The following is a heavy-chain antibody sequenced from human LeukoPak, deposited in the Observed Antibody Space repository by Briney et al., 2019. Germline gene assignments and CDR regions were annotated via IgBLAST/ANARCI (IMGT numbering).Heavy chain of an antibody. CDR1: GFTFSDYY. CDR3: ARDRDYYDSSAPFSY. D-gene: IGHD3-22*01. J-gene: IGHJ4*02. V-gene: IGHV3-11*04. CDR2: ISSSGSTI. Sequence: PGGSLRLSCAASGFTFSDYYMSWIRQAPGKGLEWVSYISSSGSTIYYADSVKGRFTISRDNAKNSLYLQMNSLRAKDTAVYYCARDRDYYDSSAPFSYWGQGTLVTVSS.